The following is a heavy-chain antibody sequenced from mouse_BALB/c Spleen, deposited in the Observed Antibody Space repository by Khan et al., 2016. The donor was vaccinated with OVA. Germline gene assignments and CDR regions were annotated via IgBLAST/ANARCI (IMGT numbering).Heavy chain of an antibody. J-gene: IGHJ2*01. V-gene: IGHV2-9*02. CDR1: GFSLTSYG. CDR2: IWAGGST. Sequence: QVQLKQSGPGLVAPSQSLSITCTVSGFSLTSYGVHWVRQPPGQGLEWLGVIWAGGSTNYKSALMSRLSISKDNSKSQVFLKMNSLQTYDTAMYYCARLEEIWGQGTTLTVSS. CDR3: ARLEEI.